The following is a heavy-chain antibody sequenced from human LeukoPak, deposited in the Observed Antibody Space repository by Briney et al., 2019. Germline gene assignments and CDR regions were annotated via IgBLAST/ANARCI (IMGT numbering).Heavy chain of an antibody. Sequence: ASVKVSCKASGYTFTGYYMHWVRQAPGQGLEWMGWINPNSGGTNYPQKFQGRVTMTRDTSISTAYMELSRLRSDDTAVYYCARDVLRFLEWLLPHDAFDIWGQGTMVTVSS. J-gene: IGHJ3*02. CDR3: ARDVLRFLEWLLPHDAFDI. D-gene: IGHD3-3*01. CDR1: GYTFTGYY. V-gene: IGHV1-2*02. CDR2: INPNSGGT.